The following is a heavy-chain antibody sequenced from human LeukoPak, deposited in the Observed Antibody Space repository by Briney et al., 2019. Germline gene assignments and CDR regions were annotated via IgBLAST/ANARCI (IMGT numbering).Heavy chain of an antibody. V-gene: IGHV1-69*06. J-gene: IGHJ6*03. CDR1: GGTFSSYA. CDR2: IIPIFGTA. Sequence: APVKVSCKASGGTFSSYAISWVRQAPGQGLEWMGGIIPIFGTANYAQKFQGRVTITADKSTSTAYMELSSLRSEDTAVYYCARDTSYCSGGSCYSGYYYCYYMDVWGKGTTVTVSS. CDR3: ARDTSYCSGGSCYSGYYYCYYMDV. D-gene: IGHD2-15*01.